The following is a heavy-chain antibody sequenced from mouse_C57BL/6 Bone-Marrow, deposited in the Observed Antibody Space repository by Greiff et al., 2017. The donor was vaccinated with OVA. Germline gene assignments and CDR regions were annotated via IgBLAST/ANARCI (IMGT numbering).Heavy chain of an antibody. CDR3: TVSTTVVARDFDY. Sequence: EVKVVESGGGLVQPGGSMKLSCVASGFTFSNYWMNWVRQSPEKGLEWVAQIRLKSDNYATHYAESVKGRFTISRDDSKSSVYLQMNNLRAEDTGIYYCTVSTTVVARDFDYWGQGTTLTVSS. CDR1: GFTFSNYW. CDR2: IRLKSDNYAT. V-gene: IGHV6-3*01. D-gene: IGHD1-1*01. J-gene: IGHJ2*01.